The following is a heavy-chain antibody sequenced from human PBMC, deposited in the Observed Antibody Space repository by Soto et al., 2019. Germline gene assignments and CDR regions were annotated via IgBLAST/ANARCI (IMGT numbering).Heavy chain of an antibody. Sequence: SETPSLTLAVSGGSLSSSNWWGWGRQPPGKGLEWIGEIYHSGSTNYNPSLKSRVTISVDKSKNQFSLKLSSVTAADTAVYYCARFVPAAIHHGMDVWGQGTTVTVSS. CDR2: IYHSGST. V-gene: IGHV4-4*02. CDR1: GGSLSSSNW. CDR3: ARFVPAAIHHGMDV. J-gene: IGHJ6*02. D-gene: IGHD2-2*02.